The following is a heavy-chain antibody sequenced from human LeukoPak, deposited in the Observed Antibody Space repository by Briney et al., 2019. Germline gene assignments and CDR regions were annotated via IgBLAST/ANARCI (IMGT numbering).Heavy chain of an antibody. CDR3: ARGGLGIDIVAADAFDI. CDR2: IYYSGST. D-gene: IGHD5-12*01. CDR1: GGSISSSSYY. J-gene: IGHJ3*02. Sequence: SETLSLTCTVSGGSISSSSYYWGWIRQPPGKGLEWIGSIYYSGSTYYNPSLKSRVAISVDTSKNQFSLKLSSVTAADTAVYYCARGGLGIDIVAADAFDIWGQGTMVTVSS. V-gene: IGHV4-39*07.